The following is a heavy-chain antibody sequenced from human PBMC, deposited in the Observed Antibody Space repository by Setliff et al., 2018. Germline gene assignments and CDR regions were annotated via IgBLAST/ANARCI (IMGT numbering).Heavy chain of an antibody. CDR3: ARLEAVRRFWSGYYYDYYYYYMDV. CDR2: INHRGIA. V-gene: IGHV4-34*01. Sequence: SETLSLTCAAYGGTFSDYHWTWIRQSPEKGLEWIGEINHRGIANYSPSLKSRLTISVDTSKNQFSLKLRSVTAADTAVYYCARLEAVRRFWSGYYYDYYYYYMDVWGKGTTVTVSS. D-gene: IGHD3-3*01. J-gene: IGHJ6*03. CDR1: GGTFSDYH.